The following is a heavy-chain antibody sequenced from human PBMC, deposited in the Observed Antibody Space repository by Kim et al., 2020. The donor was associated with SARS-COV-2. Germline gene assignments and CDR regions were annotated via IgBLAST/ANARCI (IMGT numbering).Heavy chain of an antibody. CDR2: IKSNTDGGTT. CDR3: TIEYCSSTSCYGRRYLYCCGGDV. CDR1: GFTFSNAW. J-gene: IGHJ6*02. D-gene: IGHD2-2*01. V-gene: IGHV3-15*01. Sequence: GGSLRLSCAASGFTFSNAWMSWVRQAPGKGLEWVWRIKSNTDGGTTDYAAPVNGRFTISRDDSKNTRYLQMNSLKTEDTAVYYCTIEYCSSTSCYGRRYLYCCGGDVWRQGNSV.